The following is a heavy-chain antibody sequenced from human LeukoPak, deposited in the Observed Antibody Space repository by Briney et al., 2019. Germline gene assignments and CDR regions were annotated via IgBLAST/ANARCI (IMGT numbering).Heavy chain of an antibody. CDR2: IYYSGST. Sequence: PSETLSLTCTVSGGSISSSSYYWGWIRQPPGKGLEWIGSIYYSGSTYYNPSLKSRVTISVDTSKNQFSLKLSSVIAADTAVYYCARLVAIGTNWFDPWGQGTLVTVSS. J-gene: IGHJ5*02. CDR3: ARLVAIGTNWFDP. V-gene: IGHV4-39*01. D-gene: IGHD2-2*02. CDR1: GGSISSSSYY.